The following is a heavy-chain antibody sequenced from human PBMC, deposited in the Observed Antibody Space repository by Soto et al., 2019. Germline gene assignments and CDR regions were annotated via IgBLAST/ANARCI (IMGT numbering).Heavy chain of an antibody. CDR1: GDIVSSNSAA. V-gene: IGHV6-1*01. J-gene: IGHJ4*02. D-gene: IGHD6-19*01. CDR2: TYYRSKWYN. Sequence: SQTLSLTCVISGDIVSSNSAAWNWIRQSPSRGLEWLGRTYYRSKWYNDYAVSVKSRITINPDTSKNQFSLQLNSVTPEDTAVYYCASGAVAGTSFHFDYWGQGTLVTVSS. CDR3: ASGAVAGTSFHFDY.